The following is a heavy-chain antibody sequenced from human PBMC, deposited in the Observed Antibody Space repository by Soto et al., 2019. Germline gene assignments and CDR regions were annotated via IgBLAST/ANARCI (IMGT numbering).Heavy chain of an antibody. V-gene: IGHV1-69*13. J-gene: IGHJ4*02. CDR2: IIPIFGTA. D-gene: IGHD3-22*01. CDR3: ARGILYPTYYYDSSGYYGHDY. Sequence: SVKVSCKASGGTFSSYAISWVRQNTGQGLEWMGGIIPIFGTANYAQKFQGRVTITADESTSTAYMELSSLRSEDTAVYYCARGILYPTYYYDSSGYYGHDYWGQGTLVTVSS. CDR1: GGTFSSYA.